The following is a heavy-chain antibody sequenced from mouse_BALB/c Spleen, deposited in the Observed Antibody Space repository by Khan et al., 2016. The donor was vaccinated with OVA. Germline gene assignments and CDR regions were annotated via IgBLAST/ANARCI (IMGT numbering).Heavy chain of an antibody. D-gene: IGHD1-1*01. CDR2: ISCYNGAT. CDR3: ARPSYYYGSSYGFDY. J-gene: IGHJ2*01. Sequence: LVKTGASVKISCKASGYSFTGYYMHWVKQSHGKSLEWIGYISCYNGATSYNQKFKGKATFTVDTSSSTAYMQFNSLTSEDSAVYYCARPSYYYGSSYGFDYWGQGTTLTVSS. V-gene: IGHV1S34*01. CDR1: GYSFTGYY.